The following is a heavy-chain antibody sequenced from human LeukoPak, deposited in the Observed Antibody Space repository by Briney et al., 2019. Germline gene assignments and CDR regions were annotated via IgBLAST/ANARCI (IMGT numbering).Heavy chain of an antibody. Sequence: AETLSLTCTVSGGSITSYYWAWLRQPPGKGLEWIGYLYYSGYSNYNPSLKSRVSMSVDTSKNQSSLNLTSVTAADTAVYYCARHSIASDGARLFDYWGRGTLVTVSS. CDR2: LYYSGYS. V-gene: IGHV4-59*08. D-gene: IGHD2-21*01. CDR1: GGSITSYY. J-gene: IGHJ4*02. CDR3: ARHSIASDGARLFDY.